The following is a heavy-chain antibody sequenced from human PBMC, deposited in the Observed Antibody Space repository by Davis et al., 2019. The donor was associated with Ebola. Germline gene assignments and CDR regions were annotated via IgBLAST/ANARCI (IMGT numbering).Heavy chain of an antibody. CDR1: GGSFSGYY. CDR3: ARDEGGITMVRGDEANWFDP. J-gene: IGHJ5*02. Sequence: PSETLSLTCAVYGGSFSGYYWSWIRQPPGKGLEWIGEINHSGSTNYNPSLKSRVTISVDTSKNQFSLKLSSVTAADTAVFYCARDEGGITMVRGDEANWFDPWGQGTLVTVSS. CDR2: INHSGST. D-gene: IGHD3-10*01. V-gene: IGHV4-34*01.